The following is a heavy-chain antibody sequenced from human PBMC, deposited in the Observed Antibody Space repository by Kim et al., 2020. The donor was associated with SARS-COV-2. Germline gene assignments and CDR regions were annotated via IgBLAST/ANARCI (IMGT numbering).Heavy chain of an antibody. D-gene: IGHD4-17*01. J-gene: IGHJ4*02. CDR3: AREGTSTVTHDY. CDR1: GGSISSGGYY. Sequence: SETLSLTCTVSGGSISSGGYYWSWIRQHPGKGLEWIGYIYYSGTTYYNPSLKSRVTISVDTSKNQFSLKLSSVTAADTAVYYCAREGTSTVTHDYWGQGTLVTVSS. V-gene: IGHV4-31*03. CDR2: IYYSGTT.